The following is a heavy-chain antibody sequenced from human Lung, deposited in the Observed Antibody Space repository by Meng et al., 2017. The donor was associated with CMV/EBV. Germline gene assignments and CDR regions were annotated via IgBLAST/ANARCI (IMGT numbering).Heavy chain of an antibody. V-gene: IGHV1-8*01. CDR3: ARGLRRPSSAIDFDY. CDR2: MNPNTGNT. D-gene: IGHD2-2*01. Sequence: QVLLVQSGAEVKKPGASVKVSCKASGYTFTNYNINWVRRATGQGLEWMGWMNPNTGNTGYGQKFQGRITMTRNTAISTAYMELSSLTSEDTAVYFCARGLRRPSSAIDFDYWGQGTLVTVSS. CDR1: GYTFTNYN. J-gene: IGHJ4*02.